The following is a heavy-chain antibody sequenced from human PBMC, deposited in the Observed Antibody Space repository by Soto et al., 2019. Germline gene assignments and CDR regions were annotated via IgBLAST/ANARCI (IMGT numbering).Heavy chain of an antibody. CDR1: GFTFSTYA. J-gene: IGHJ6*02. Sequence: QEQLVESGGGVVQPGGSLRLSCTASGFTFSTYAIHWVRQAPGKGLEWVAVISYDGSHKYYADAVEGRFTISRDNSKNPRYLQRTGLRAEDTAVYYCARDLRKRGESCVRNMDVWGQGTTVTVSS. CDR3: ARDLRKRGESCVRNMDV. CDR2: ISYDGSHK. V-gene: IGHV3-30-3*01. D-gene: IGHD7-27*01.